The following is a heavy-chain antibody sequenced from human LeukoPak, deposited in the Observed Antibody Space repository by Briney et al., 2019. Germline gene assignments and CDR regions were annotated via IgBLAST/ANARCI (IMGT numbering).Heavy chain of an antibody. V-gene: IGHV3-7*01. J-gene: IGHJ6*03. CDR3: ARDLKSSGWYYYYYYMDV. Sequence: GGSLRLSCAASGFTFSNYYMTWVRQAPGKGLEWVANIKQDGSEKYYVDSVKGRFTISRDNAKNSLYLQMNSLRAEDTAVYYCARDLKSSGWYYYYYYMDVWGKGTTVTVSS. D-gene: IGHD6-19*01. CDR2: IKQDGSEK. CDR1: GFTFSNYY.